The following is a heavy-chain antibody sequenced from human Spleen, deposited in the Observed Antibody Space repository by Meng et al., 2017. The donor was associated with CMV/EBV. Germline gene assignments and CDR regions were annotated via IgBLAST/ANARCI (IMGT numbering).Heavy chain of an antibody. CDR2: INHSGST. J-gene: IGHJ6*02. CDR3: ARANQVQLWPLRDYYYGMDV. D-gene: IGHD5-18*01. V-gene: IGHV4-61*01. CDR1: GGSVSSGSYY. Sequence: SETLSLTCTVSGGSVSSGSYYWSWIRQPPGKGLEWIGEINHSGSTNYNPSLKSRVTISVDTSKNQFSLKLSSVTAADTAVYYCARANQVQLWPLRDYYYGMDVWGQGTTVTVSS.